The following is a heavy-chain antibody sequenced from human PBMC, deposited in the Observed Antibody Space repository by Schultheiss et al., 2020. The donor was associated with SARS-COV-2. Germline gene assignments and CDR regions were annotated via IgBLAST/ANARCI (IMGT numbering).Heavy chain of an antibody. D-gene: IGHD1-26*01. CDR3: ASVEARGFDWFDP. V-gene: IGHV4-31*03. CDR2: IYYSGST. CDR1: GGSISSGGYY. J-gene: IGHJ5*02. Sequence: SETLSLTCTVSGGSISSGGYYWSWIRQHPGKGLEWIGYIYYSGSTYYNPSLKSRVTISVDTSMNQFSLKLSSVTAADTAVYYCASVEARGFDWFDPWGQGTLVTVSS.